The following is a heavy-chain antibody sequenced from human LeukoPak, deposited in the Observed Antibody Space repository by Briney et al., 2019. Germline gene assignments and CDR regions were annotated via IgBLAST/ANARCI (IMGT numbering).Heavy chain of an antibody. CDR1: GGSISSYF. CDR2: RLYTGST. CDR3: ARYSGMTVAGTVYYGMDV. D-gene: IGHD6-19*01. Sequence: SETLSLTCTVSGGSISSYFWSWIRQPPGKGLEWIGYRLYTGSTNYNSSLMSRVTISLDTSKNQFSLRLSSLTAADTAVYYCARYSGMTVAGTVYYGMDVWGQGTTVTVSS. V-gene: IGHV4-59*01. J-gene: IGHJ6*02.